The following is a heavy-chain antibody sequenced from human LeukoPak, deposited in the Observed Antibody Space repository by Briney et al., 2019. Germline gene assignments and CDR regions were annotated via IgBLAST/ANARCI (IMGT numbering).Heavy chain of an antibody. Sequence: GASVKVSCKASGYTFTSYYMHWVRQAPGQGLEWMGWISAYNGNTNYAQKLQGRVTMTTDTSTSTAYMELRSLRSDDTAVYYCARDKIRTSITGTSNLDYWGQGTLVTVSS. V-gene: IGHV1-18*04. D-gene: IGHD1-7*01. CDR1: GYTFTSYY. J-gene: IGHJ4*02. CDR2: ISAYNGNT. CDR3: ARDKIRTSITGTSNLDY.